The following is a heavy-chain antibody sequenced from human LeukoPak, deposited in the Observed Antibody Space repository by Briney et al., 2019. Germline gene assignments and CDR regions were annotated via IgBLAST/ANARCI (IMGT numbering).Heavy chain of an antibody. D-gene: IGHD2-8*01. CDR3: ARAPIGVNYFDY. V-gene: IGHV4-34*01. J-gene: IGHJ4*02. Sequence: SETLSLTCAVYGGSFSGYYWSWIRQPPGKGLEWIGEINHSGSTNYNPSLKSRVTISVDTSKNQFSLKLSSVTAADTAVYYCARAPIGVNYFDYWGQGTLVTVYS. CDR2: INHSGST. CDR1: GGSFSGYY.